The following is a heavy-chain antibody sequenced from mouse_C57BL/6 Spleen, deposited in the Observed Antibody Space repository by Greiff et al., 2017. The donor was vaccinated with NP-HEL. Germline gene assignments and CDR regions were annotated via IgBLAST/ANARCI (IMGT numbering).Heavy chain of an antibody. CDR2: ISDGGSYT. D-gene: IGHD2-1*01. CDR3: AREGSMVTTYFDV. Sequence: EVKVVESGGGLVKPGGSLKLSCAASGFTFSSYAMSWVRQTPEKRLEWVATISDGGSYTYYPDNVKGRFTISRDNAKNNLYLQMSHLKSEDTAMYYCAREGSMVTTYFDVWGTGTTVTVSS. CDR1: GFTFSSYA. V-gene: IGHV5-4*01. J-gene: IGHJ1*03.